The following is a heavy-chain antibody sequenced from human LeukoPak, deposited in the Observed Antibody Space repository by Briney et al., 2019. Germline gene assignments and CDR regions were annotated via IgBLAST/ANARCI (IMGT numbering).Heavy chain of an antibody. CDR3: ARDQPYYYDIWGWFDP. V-gene: IGHV4-39*07. D-gene: IGHD3-22*01. J-gene: IGHJ5*02. Sequence: SETLSLTCTVSGGSFSSSNNYWGWIRQPPGKGLEWIGSVYSSGSTFYNPSLKSRVTMSVDTSKNRFSLHLTSVTAADTAVYYCARDQPYYYDIWGWFDPWGQGTLVTVSS. CDR1: GGSFSSSNNY. CDR2: VYSSGST.